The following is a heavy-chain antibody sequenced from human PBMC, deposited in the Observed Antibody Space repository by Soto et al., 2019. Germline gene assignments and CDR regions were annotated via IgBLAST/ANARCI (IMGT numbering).Heavy chain of an antibody. Sequence: VGSLILSCGASGFTFKNYAMSWVRQAPGKGLEWVSGISASGARTYYADSVKDRFTISRDMSNNILSLQMNSLRVEDTAVYFCAKDPNGDYVGGFEFGGQGTMVTVSS. CDR2: ISASGART. CDR3: AKDPNGDYVGGFEF. CDR1: GFTFKNYA. D-gene: IGHD4-17*01. J-gene: IGHJ3*01. V-gene: IGHV3-23*01.